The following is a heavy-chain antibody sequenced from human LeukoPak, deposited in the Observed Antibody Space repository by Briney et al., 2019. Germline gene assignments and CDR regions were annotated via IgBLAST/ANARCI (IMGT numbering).Heavy chain of an antibody. J-gene: IGHJ5*02. Sequence: SVKVSCKTSGGSLSNYAFNWVRQAPGQGLEWMGGIIPVLSTTNYAQKFQGRVTITTKESTNTAYMEMSSLTSEDTAVYFCANSSTTLNVFGPWGQGTLVTVSS. CDR1: GGSLSNYA. V-gene: IGHV1-69*05. CDR2: IIPVLSTT. D-gene: IGHD2-2*01. CDR3: ANSSTTLNVFGP.